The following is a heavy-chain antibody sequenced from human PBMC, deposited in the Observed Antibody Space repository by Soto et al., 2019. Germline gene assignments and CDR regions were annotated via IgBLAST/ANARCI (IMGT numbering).Heavy chain of an antibody. Sequence: QVQLVESGGGVVQPGRSLRLSYAASGFTFSSYGMHWVRQAPGKGLEWVAVIWYDGSNKYYADSVKGRFTISRDNPKNTLYLQMNSLRAEDTAVYYCASEYCSGGSCHYYGMDVWGQGTTVTVSS. J-gene: IGHJ6*02. CDR2: IWYDGSNK. D-gene: IGHD2-15*01. V-gene: IGHV3-33*01. CDR1: GFTFSSYG. CDR3: ASEYCSGGSCHYYGMDV.